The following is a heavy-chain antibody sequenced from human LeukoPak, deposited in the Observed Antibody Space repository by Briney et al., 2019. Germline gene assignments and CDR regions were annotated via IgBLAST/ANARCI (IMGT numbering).Heavy chain of an antibody. J-gene: IGHJ4*02. CDR2: IRNDESDT. D-gene: IGHD2-21*01. V-gene: IGHV3-30*02. Sequence: GGSLTLSCVASGFIFTTHGMHWVRQAPGKRPQWVAFIRNDESDTYYADSVKGRFTISRDTYMNTLYVQMSSLSPEDTALYYCARDADWAFDYWGQGTLVTVSS. CDR3: ARDADWAFDY. CDR1: GFIFTTHG.